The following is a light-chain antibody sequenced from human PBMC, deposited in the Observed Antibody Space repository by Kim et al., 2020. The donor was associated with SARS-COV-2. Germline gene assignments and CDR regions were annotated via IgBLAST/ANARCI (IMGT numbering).Light chain of an antibody. CDR2: GAS. CDR3: QQYGSSPRT. Sequence: EIVLTQSPGTLSLSPGERATLSCRASQSVSSSYLAWYQQKPGQAPRLLIYGASSRATGIPDRSSGSGSGTDFTLTINRLEPEDFAVYYCQQYGSSPRTFGQGTKVDIK. J-gene: IGKJ2*01. CDR1: QSVSSSY. V-gene: IGKV3-20*01.